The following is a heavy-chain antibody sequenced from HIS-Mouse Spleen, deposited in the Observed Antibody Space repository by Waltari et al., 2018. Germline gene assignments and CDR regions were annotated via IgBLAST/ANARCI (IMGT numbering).Heavy chain of an antibody. J-gene: IGHJ2*01. CDR2: IYYSGST. CDR1: GGSIGRSTSY. Sequence: LHLQESGPGLVKPSETLSLTFTVSGGSIGRSTSYRGRIRQPPGKGLEWIGSIYYSGSTYYNPSLKSRVTISVDTSKNQFSLKLSSVTAADTAVYYCAREIPYSSSWYDWYFDLWGRGTLVTVSS. V-gene: IGHV4-39*07. D-gene: IGHD6-13*01. CDR3: AREIPYSSSWYDWYFDL.